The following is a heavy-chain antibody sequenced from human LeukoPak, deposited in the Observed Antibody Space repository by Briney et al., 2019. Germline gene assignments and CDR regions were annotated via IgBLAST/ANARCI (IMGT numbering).Heavy chain of an antibody. D-gene: IGHD5-24*01. V-gene: IGHV3-7*04. CDR2: IKQDGSKK. J-gene: IGHJ4*02. CDR1: GFPFSSYW. CDR3: TRVGYIDEGIDY. Sequence: GGSLRLSRVASGFPFSSYWMTWVRQAPGKGLEWVANIKQDGSKKSYVDSVKGRFTISRDNAKNSLYLQMNSLRAEDTAIYYCTRVGYIDEGIDYWGQGTLVTVSS.